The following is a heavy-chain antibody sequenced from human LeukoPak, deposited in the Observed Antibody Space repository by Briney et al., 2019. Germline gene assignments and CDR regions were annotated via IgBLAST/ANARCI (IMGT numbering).Heavy chain of an antibody. CDR1: GYTFTSYY. CDR2: INPSGGST. Sequence: GASVKVSCKASGYTFTSYYMHWVRQAPGQGLEWMGIINPSGGSTSYAQKFQGRVTMTRDMSTSTVYMELSSLRSEDTAVCYCARDDGDYYYYMDVWGKGTTVTVSS. J-gene: IGHJ6*03. CDR3: ARDDGDYYYYMDV. V-gene: IGHV1-46*01.